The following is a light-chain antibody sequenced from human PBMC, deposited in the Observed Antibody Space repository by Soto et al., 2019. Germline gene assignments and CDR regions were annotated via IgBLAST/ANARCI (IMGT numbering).Light chain of an antibody. J-gene: IGKJ1*01. CDR3: HQFASTPRT. CDR2: GAS. Sequence: EIELTQSPGTLSLSPGESATLSCRASQSVDRNYLAWFQQKPGQAPRLLIYGASSRATGIPPRFSGSGTGTEFSLTSSGLEPEDGAVYDRHQFASTPRTFGQGTKVESK. V-gene: IGKV3-20*01. CDR1: QSVDRNY.